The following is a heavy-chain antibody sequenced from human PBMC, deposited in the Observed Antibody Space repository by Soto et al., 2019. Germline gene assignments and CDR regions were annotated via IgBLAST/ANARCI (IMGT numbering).Heavy chain of an antibody. Sequence: QVQLVQSGAEVKKPGSSVKVSCKASGGTFSSYAISWVRQAPGQGLEWMGGIIPIFGTANYAQKFQGRVTLTADEATRAASVELSSLRSEDTGVYYCARERNTPDAFDIWGQGTMVSVSS. CDR2: IIPIFGTA. V-gene: IGHV1-69*12. D-gene: IGHD2-2*02. J-gene: IGHJ3*02. CDR3: ARERNTPDAFDI. CDR1: GGTFSSYA.